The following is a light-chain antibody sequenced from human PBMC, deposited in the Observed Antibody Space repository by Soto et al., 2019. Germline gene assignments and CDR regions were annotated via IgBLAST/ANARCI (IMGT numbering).Light chain of an antibody. CDR3: QQYYSPLWT. Sequence: DIVMTQSPDSLAVSLGERATVNCNSSQSLFDSSTNKNYLAWYQQKPGQPPKLLIYWASARESGVPGRFSGSGSGTHFTLTINTLQGEDVAVYYCQQYYSPLWTFGQGSKVEVK. J-gene: IGKJ1*01. CDR1: QSLFDSSTNKNY. V-gene: IGKV4-1*01. CDR2: WAS.